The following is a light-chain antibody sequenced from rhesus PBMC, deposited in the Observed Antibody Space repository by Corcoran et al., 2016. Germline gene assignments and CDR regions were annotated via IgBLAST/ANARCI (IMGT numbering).Light chain of an antibody. J-gene: IGKJ1*01. Sequence: DIQMTQSPSSLSASVGDTVTTTFRASQSIRSWSAWYQQKPGKAPKLLIDKASVFQSGVPSRFSGRGSGTEFTFTISNLQSEDFATYYSQQYNSCPWTFGHGTKVEI. CDR2: KAS. CDR3: QQYNSCPWT. V-gene: IGKV1-22*01. CDR1: QSIRSW.